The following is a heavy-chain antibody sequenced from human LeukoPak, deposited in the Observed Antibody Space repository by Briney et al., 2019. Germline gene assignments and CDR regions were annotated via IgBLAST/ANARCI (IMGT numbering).Heavy chain of an antibody. J-gene: IGHJ4*02. CDR2: TSFDGSNT. Sequence: PGRSLRLSCAASGFTFSTYGMNWVRQAPGKGLEWVALTSFDGSNTYYADSVKGRFTISRDNSKNTVYLQMNSLRAEDTAMYYCAKDQGYWGRGTLVTVSS. CDR1: GFTFSTYG. V-gene: IGHV3-30*18. CDR3: AKDQGY.